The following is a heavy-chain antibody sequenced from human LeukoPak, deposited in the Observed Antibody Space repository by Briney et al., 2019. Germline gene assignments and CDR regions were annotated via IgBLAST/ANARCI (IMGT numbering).Heavy chain of an antibody. CDR1: GFTFSSYA. V-gene: IGHV3-30-3*01. CDR3: ATTPRYSSSWYYFDY. D-gene: IGHD6-13*01. J-gene: IGHJ4*02. Sequence: GRSLRLSYAASGFTFSSYAMHWVRQAPGKGLEWVAVISYDGSNKYYADSVKGRFTISRDNSKNTLYLQMNSLRAEDTAVYYCATTPRYSSSWYYFDYWGQGTLVTVSS. CDR2: ISYDGSNK.